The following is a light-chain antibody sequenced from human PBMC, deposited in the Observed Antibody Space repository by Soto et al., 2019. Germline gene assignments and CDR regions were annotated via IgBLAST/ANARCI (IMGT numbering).Light chain of an antibody. J-gene: IGKJ4*01. V-gene: IGKV3-15*01. CDR1: QGLGTN. Sequence: EVVMTQSPATLSVSPGERATLSCRASQGLGTNLAWYQQKPGQGPRLLIYAASTRATGVPARFSGSGSQTEFTLTISSLQSEDFVVYYCHQYNYWPLSFGGGTKVDIK. CDR3: HQYNYWPLS. CDR2: AAS.